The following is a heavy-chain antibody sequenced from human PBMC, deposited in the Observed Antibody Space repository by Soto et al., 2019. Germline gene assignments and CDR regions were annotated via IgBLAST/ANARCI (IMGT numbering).Heavy chain of an antibody. D-gene: IGHD5-18*01. J-gene: IGHJ6*02. V-gene: IGHV1-69*01. CDR2: IIPIFGTA. Sequence: SCKASGGTFSSYAISWVRQAPGQGLEWMGGIIPIFGTANYAQKFQGRVTITADESTSTAYMELSSLRSEDTAVYYCASSPGTAMVGYYYYGMDVWGQGTTVTVSS. CDR1: GGTFSSYA. CDR3: ASSPGTAMVGYYYYGMDV.